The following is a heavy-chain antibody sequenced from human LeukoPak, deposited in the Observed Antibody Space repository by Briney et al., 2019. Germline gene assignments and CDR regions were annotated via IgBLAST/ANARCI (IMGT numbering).Heavy chain of an antibody. Sequence: PSETLSLTCTVSGGSISSSSYYWGWIRQPPGKGLEWIVSIYYSGSTYYNPSLKSRFTISVDTSKNQFSLKLSSVTAADTAVYYCARSIAARLAFDYCGQGTLVTVSS. J-gene: IGHJ4*02. V-gene: IGHV4-39*01. CDR2: IYYSGST. D-gene: IGHD6-6*01. CDR3: ARSIAARLAFDY. CDR1: GGSISSSSYY.